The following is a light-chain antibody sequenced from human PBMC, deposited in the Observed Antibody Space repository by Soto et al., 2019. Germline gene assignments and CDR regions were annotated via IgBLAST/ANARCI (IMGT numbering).Light chain of an antibody. CDR2: ASS. Sequence: VMTQSPGNLSVSPGEGVTLFCRASQNVASNLAWYQVKPGQAPRLLIYASSTRATGIPATFSGSVSGTEFSLNISILQSEDSALYFCQQYYHWGLSVGGGTKVEI. V-gene: IGKV3D-15*01. CDR3: QQYYHWGLS. CDR1: QNVASN. J-gene: IGKJ4*01.